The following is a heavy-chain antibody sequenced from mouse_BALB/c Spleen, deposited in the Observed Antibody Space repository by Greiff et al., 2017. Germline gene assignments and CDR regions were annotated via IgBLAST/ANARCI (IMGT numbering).Heavy chain of an antibody. V-gene: IGHV1-5*01. Sequence: VQLQQSGTVLARPGASVKMSCKASGYTFTSYWMHWVKQRPGQGLEWIGAIYPGNSDTSYNQKFKGKAKLTAVTSTSTAYMELSSLTNEDSAVYYCTRDGSNPYYAMDYWGQGTSVTVSS. CDR1: GYTFTSYW. J-gene: IGHJ4*01. D-gene: IGHD1-1*01. CDR3: TRDGSNPYYAMDY. CDR2: IYPGNSDT.